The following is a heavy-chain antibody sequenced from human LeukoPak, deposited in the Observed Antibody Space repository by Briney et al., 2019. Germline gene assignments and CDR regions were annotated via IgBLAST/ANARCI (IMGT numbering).Heavy chain of an antibody. Sequence: GGSLRLSCAASGFTFSSYWMSWVRQAPGKGLEWVANIKQDGSEKFYVDSVKGRFTISRDNAKNSLYLQMNSLRAEDTAVYYCARDPYYYDSSGYSQWGQGTLVTVSS. V-gene: IGHV3-7*03. CDR1: GFTFSSYW. J-gene: IGHJ4*02. D-gene: IGHD3-22*01. CDR3: ARDPYYYDSSGYSQ. CDR2: IKQDGSEK.